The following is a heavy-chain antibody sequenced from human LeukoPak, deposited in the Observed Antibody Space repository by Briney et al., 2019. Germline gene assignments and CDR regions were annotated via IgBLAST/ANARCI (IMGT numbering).Heavy chain of an antibody. CDR3: ARGRRYSSGRGAFDI. V-gene: IGHV4-59*12. D-gene: IGHD6-19*01. Sequence: SETLSLTCTVSGGSFSTYYWSWIRQPPGKGLEWIGYIYYSGSTNYNPSLQSRVTISVDTSKNQFSLNLTSVTAADTAVYYCARGRRYSSGRGAFDIWGQGTLVTVSS. CDR1: GGSFSTYY. CDR2: IYYSGST. J-gene: IGHJ3*02.